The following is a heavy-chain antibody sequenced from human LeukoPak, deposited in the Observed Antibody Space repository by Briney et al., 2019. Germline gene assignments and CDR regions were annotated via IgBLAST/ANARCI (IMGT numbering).Heavy chain of an antibody. CDR3: AKDGSTSGHQRHFHS. Sequence: GGSLRLSCAASGFTFDDYAMHWVRQAPGKGLEWVSGINWNSGSIDYADSVKGRFIMSRDNAKNSLYLQMNSLRAEDTAIYYCAKDGSTSGHQRHFHSWGQGTLVTVS. CDR2: INWNSGSI. V-gene: IGHV3-9*01. CDR1: GFTFDDYA. J-gene: IGHJ4*02. D-gene: IGHD2-2*01.